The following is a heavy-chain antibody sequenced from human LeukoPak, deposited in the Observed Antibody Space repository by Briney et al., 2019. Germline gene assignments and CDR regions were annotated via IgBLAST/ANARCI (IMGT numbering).Heavy chain of an antibody. J-gene: IGHJ5*02. CDR2: MNPNSGNT. CDR3: ARRVYDYVWGSYQSNWFDP. D-gene: IGHD3-16*02. Sequence: ASVKVSCKASGYTFTSYDMNWVRQATGQGLEWMGWMNPNSGNTGYAQKFQGRVTMTRNTSISTAYMELSSLRSEDTAVYYCARRVYDYVWGSYQSNWFDPWGQGTLVTVSS. CDR1: GYTFTSYD. V-gene: IGHV1-8*01.